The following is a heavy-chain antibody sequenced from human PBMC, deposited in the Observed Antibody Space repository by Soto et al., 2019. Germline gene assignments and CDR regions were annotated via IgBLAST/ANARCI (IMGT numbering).Heavy chain of an antibody. CDR1: GFTFSSYA. D-gene: IGHD7-27*01. CDR3: ARAARPPGLGIGSSMDV. CDR2: ISYDGSNK. Sequence: GGSLRLSCAASGFTFSSYAMHWVRQAPGKGLEWVAVISYDGSNKYYAHSVKGRFTISRDNSKNMLYLQMNSLRAEDTAVYYCARAARPPGLGIGSSMDVWGQGTTVTVSS. V-gene: IGHV3-30*04. J-gene: IGHJ6*02.